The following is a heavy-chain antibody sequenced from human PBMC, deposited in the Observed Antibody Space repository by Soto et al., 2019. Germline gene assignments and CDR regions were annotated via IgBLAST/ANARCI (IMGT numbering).Heavy chain of an antibody. CDR2: INEHGSET. CDR1: ELTFRNEW. CDR3: ATHSRFKKDY. D-gene: IGHD3-3*01. Sequence: EVHLVESGGDLVPPGGSLRLSCVVSELTFRNEWMTWVRQAPGKGLEWVANINEHGSETYYVDSVKGRFIISRDNAKNSLFLQMNSLRAEDTAVYYCATHSRFKKDYWGQGTLVTVSS. J-gene: IGHJ4*02. V-gene: IGHV3-7*02.